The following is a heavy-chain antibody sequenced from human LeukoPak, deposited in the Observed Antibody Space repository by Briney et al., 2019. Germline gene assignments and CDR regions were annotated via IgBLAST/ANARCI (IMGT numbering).Heavy chain of an antibody. CDR3: ARDPQGQWRRLDAFDI. J-gene: IGHJ3*02. D-gene: IGHD6-19*01. Sequence: GGSLRLSCAASGFTFSSYGMHWVRQAPGKGLEWVAVIWYDGSDKYYADSVKGRFTISRDNSKNTLYLQMNSLRAEDTAVYYCARDPQGQWRRLDAFDIWGQGTMVTVSP. V-gene: IGHV3-33*01. CDR1: GFTFSSYG. CDR2: IWYDGSDK.